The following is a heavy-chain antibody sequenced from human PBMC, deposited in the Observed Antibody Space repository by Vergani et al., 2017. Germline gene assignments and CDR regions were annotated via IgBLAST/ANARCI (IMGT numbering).Heavy chain of an antibody. CDR3: VKDAGSNETFFDS. J-gene: IGHJ4*02. CDR2: VLFDGSNE. Sequence: QVQLVQSGGGVVQPGGSLRLSCVASGFTFNRYGMQWVRQAPGKGLEWVAYVLFDGSNEYYADSVKGRFIVSRDNSNDALYLQMNSLRADDTATYYCVKDAGSNETFFDSWGQGTLVIVSS. D-gene: IGHD1-26*01. CDR1: GFTFNRYG. V-gene: IGHV3-30*02.